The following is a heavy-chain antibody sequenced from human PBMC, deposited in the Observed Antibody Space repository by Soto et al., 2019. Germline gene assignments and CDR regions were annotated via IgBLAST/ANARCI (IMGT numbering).Heavy chain of an antibody. CDR3: ARDQSITIFGVVHHDAFDI. J-gene: IGHJ3*02. D-gene: IGHD3-3*01. CDR2: IYTSGST. CDR1: GGSISSYY. V-gene: IGHV4-4*07. Sequence: PSETLSLTCTVSGGSISSYYWSWIRQPAGNGLEWIGRIYTSGSTNYNPSLKSRVTMSVDTSKNQFSLKLSSVTAADTAVYYCARDQSITIFGVVHHDAFDIWGQGPMVTVSS.